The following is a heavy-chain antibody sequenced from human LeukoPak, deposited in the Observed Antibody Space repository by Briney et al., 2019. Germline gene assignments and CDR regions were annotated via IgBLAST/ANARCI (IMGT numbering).Heavy chain of an antibody. D-gene: IGHD1-7*01. J-gene: IGHJ4*02. Sequence: PGGSLRLSCAASGFTFSRYTMNWVGQAPGKGLEWVSSISSSSSYIYYADSVKGRFTISRDNAKNSLYLQMNSLRAEDTAVYYCARDEELELRMVYWGQGTLVTVSS. V-gene: IGHV3-21*01. CDR3: ARDEELELRMVY. CDR2: ISSSSSYI. CDR1: GFTFSRYT.